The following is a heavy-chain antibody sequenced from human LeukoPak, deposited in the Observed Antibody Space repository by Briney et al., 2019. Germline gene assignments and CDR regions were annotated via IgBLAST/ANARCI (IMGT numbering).Heavy chain of an antibody. CDR1: GGSFCGYY. Sequence: SETLSLTCAVYGGSFCGYYWSWLRQPPGEGLEWVGEINHSGSTNYNPSLKSRVTISVDTSKNQFSLKLSSVTAADTAVYYCARDILTGPDEYWGQGTLVTVSS. J-gene: IGHJ4*02. D-gene: IGHD3-9*01. CDR2: INHSGST. V-gene: IGHV4-34*01. CDR3: ARDILTGPDEY.